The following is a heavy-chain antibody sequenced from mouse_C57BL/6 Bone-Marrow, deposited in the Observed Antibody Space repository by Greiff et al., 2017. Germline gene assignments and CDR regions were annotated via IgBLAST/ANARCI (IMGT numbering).Heavy chain of an antibody. Sequence: EVQLQQSGPELVKPGASVKISCKASGYTFTDYYMNWVKQSHGKSLEWIGDINPNNGGTSYNQKLKGKATLTVDKSSSTAYMELRSLTSEDSAVYYCARDYYGRSWDFDYWGQGTILTVSS. V-gene: IGHV1-26*01. D-gene: IGHD1-1*01. CDR1: GYTFTDYY. CDR3: ARDYYGRSWDFDY. CDR2: INPNNGGT. J-gene: IGHJ2*01.